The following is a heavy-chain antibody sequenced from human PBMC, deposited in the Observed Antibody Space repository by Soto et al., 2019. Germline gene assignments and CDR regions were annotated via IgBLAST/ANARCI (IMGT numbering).Heavy chain of an antibody. D-gene: IGHD4-17*01. V-gene: IGHV3-30*18. Sequence: RLSCAASGFTLSSYGMHWVRQSPGKGLEWVAVISYDGSNKYYADSVKGRFTISRDNSKNTLYLQMNSLRVEDTAVYYCAKEDVIWAYGDSAIAYWGQGTLVTVSS. CDR2: ISYDGSNK. J-gene: IGHJ4*02. CDR1: GFTLSSYG. CDR3: AKEDVIWAYGDSAIAY.